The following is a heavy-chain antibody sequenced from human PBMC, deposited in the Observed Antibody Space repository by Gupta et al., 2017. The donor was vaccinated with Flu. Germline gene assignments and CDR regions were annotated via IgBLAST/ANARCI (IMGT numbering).Heavy chain of an antibody. J-gene: IGHJ4*02. V-gene: IGHV3-48*03. Sequence: EVQLVESGGGLVQPGGSLRLSCAASRFTFSTYEMQWVRQAPGKGLEWVSYISSRGKTIYYADSVKGRFTISRDNAENSLYLQMNSLRVEDTAVYYCASWYSSRIDYWGQGALVTVSS. D-gene: IGHD6-13*01. CDR1: RFTFSTYE. CDR2: ISSRGKTI. CDR3: ASWYSSRIDY.